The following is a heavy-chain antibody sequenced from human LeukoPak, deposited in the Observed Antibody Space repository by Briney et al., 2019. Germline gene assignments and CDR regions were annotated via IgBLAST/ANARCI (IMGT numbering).Heavy chain of an antibody. V-gene: IGHV3-48*01. J-gene: IGHJ4*02. CDR3: ARGFDY. CDR2: ISSSTII. Sequence: GGSLRLSCVASGFTFSSYIMNWVRQAPRKGLEWVSYISSSTIIYYADPVKGRFTISRDNAKNSLYLQMNSLRAEDTGVYYCARGFDYWGQGTLVTVSS. CDR1: GFTFSSYI.